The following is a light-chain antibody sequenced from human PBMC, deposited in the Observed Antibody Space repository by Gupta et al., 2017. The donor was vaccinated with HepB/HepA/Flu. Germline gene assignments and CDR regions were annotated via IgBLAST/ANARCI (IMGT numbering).Light chain of an antibody. J-gene: IGKJ5*01. V-gene: IGKV3-15*01. CDR2: GAS. Sequence: EIVMTQSPATLSVSPGERATLSCRASQSVTSKLAWYQQKLGQAPRLLIYGASARATGIPARFSGSGSGTEFTLTISSLQSEDFAVYHCQQYNAWPLTFGQGTRLEIK. CDR1: QSVTSK. CDR3: QQYNAWPLT.